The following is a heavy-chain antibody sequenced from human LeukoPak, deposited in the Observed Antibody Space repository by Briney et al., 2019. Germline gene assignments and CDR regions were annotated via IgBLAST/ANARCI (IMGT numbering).Heavy chain of an antibody. V-gene: IGHV3-30*18. CDR3: AKGCSRGSSLYIIDC. CDR2: ISNDGSDK. Sequence: PGGSLRLSCAASGFTLSSYGMHWVRQAPGKGLEWVAIISNDGSDKKYADSVKGRFTISRDNSKNTLYLQMSGLRAEDTALYYCAKGCSRGSSLYIIDCWGQGTLVTVSS. D-gene: IGHD2-8*01. CDR1: GFTLSSYG. J-gene: IGHJ4*02.